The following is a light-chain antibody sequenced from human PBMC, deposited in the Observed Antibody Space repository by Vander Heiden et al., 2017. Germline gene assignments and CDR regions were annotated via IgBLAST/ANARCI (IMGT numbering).Light chain of an antibody. CDR1: QSLLHSNGYNN. V-gene: IGKV2-28*01. CDR3: MQAIQIPHT. Sequence: DIVMTRSPLSLPVTPGEPASISCRSSQSLLHSNGYNNLDWYLQKPGQSPQILIYLGSNRASGVPDRFSGSGSGTEFTLKISRVEAEDVGVYYCMQAIQIPHTFGQGTKLEIK. J-gene: IGKJ2*01. CDR2: LGS.